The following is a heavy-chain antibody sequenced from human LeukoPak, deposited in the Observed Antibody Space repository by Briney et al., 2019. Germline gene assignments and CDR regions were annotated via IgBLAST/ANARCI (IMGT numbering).Heavy chain of an antibody. D-gene: IGHD1-26*01. CDR2: ISGSGGST. Sequence: GGSLRLSCAASGFTFSSYAMSWVRQAPGKGLEWVSGISGSGGSTYYADSVKGRFTISRDNSKNTLYLQMNSLRAEDTAVYYCARVSGSYFSFDYWGQGTLVTVSS. V-gene: IGHV3-23*01. J-gene: IGHJ4*02. CDR1: GFTFSSYA. CDR3: ARVSGSYFSFDY.